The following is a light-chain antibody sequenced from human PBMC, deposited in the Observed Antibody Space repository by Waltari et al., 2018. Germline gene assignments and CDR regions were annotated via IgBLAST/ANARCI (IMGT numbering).Light chain of an antibody. CDR1: VLTKAS. CDR3: QSTDTIGTTVV. CDR2: KDT. V-gene: IGLV3-25*03. Sequence: SYGLTQPPSVSGSPGQTPRFNCAGDVLTKASGYLYQQKPGRAPVVVIFKDTERPPGIPERFSGSGSGTTVTLTITGVQAEDEADYYCQSTDTIGTTVVFGGGTRLIAL. J-gene: IGLJ2*01.